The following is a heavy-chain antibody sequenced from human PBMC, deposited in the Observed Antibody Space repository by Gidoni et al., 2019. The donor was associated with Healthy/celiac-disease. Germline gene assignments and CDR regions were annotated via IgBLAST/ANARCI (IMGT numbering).Heavy chain of an antibody. D-gene: IGHD6-19*01. CDR1: GFSRSNARMG. CDR2: IFSNDEK. CDR3: ARILMVYSSGWYMEFDY. V-gene: IGHV2-26*01. J-gene: IGHJ4*02. Sequence: QVTLKESGPVLVQPTETLTLTCTVSGFSRSNARMGVSWIRQPPGKALEWLAHIFSNDEKSYSTSLKSRLTISKDTSKSQVVLTMTNMDPVDTATYYCARILMVYSSGWYMEFDYWGQGTLVTVSS.